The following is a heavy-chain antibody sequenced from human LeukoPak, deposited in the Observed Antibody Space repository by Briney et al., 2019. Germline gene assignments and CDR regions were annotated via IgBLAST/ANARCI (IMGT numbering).Heavy chain of an antibody. D-gene: IGHD3-10*01. V-gene: IGHV3-66*01. Sequence: GGSLRLSCRASGFSVDSVFMNWVRQPPGKGLEWVSCIIPGGHMDYTASVKGRFTISRDSFKNTLSLQMNSLRVADPAVYFCARVNSGTTTFDFWGQGTLVTVSS. CDR1: GFSVDSVF. CDR2: IIPGGHM. CDR3: ARVNSGTTTFDF. J-gene: IGHJ4*02.